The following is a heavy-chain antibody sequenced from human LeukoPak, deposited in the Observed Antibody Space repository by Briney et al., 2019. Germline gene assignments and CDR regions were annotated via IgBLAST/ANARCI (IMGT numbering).Heavy chain of an antibody. CDR2: IKSKTDGGTT. CDR3: TRRHDYGDYLSWFDP. D-gene: IGHD4-17*01. V-gene: IGHV3-15*01. CDR1: GFTFTNAW. J-gene: IGHJ5*02. Sequence: GGSLRLSCAASGFTFTNAWMTWVRQVPGKGLEWVGHIKSKTDGGTTDYAAPVKGRFTILRDDSENTLYLQMKSLKIEDAAVYYCTRRHDYGDYLSWFDPWGQGTLVTVSS.